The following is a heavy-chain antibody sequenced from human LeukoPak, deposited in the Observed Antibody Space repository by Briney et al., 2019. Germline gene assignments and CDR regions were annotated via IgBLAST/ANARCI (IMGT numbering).Heavy chain of an antibody. Sequence: SQTLSLTCAVSGGSISSGGYSWSWIRQPPGKGLEWIGYIYHSGSTYYNPSLKSRVTISVDRSKNHFSLKLSSVTAADTAVYYCARADYYGSGRSTNAFAIWGQGTMVTVSS. V-gene: IGHV4-30-2*01. CDR2: IYHSGST. D-gene: IGHD3-10*01. CDR1: GGSISSGGYS. J-gene: IGHJ3*02. CDR3: ARADYYGSGRSTNAFAI.